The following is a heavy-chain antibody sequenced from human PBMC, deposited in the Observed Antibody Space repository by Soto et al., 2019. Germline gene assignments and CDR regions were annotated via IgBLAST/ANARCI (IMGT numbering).Heavy chain of an antibody. V-gene: IGHV3-7*01. CDR3: TTSWL. D-gene: IGHD5-12*01. CDR2: IKQDGSET. CDR1: EFTFSSYW. J-gene: IGHJ4*01. Sequence: GGSLRLSCAASEFTFSSYWMSWVRQAPGKGLEWVANIKQDGSETYYVDSVKGRFTISRDNAKNSLYLQMNSLRVEDTAVYYCTTSWLWGHGTLVTVSS.